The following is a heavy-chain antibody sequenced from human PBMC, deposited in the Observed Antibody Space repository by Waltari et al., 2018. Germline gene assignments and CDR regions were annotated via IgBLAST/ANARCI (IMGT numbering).Heavy chain of an antibody. Sequence: EVQLVESGRGLVQPGGSLRLSCAASGFTFSSYAMSWVRQAPGKGPEWVSAISGSGGSTYYADSVKGRFTISRDNSKNTLYLQMNSLRAEDTAVYYCAKDTANYYDSSGYFFYYYYYYMDVWGKGTTVTVSS. CDR3: AKDTANYYDSSGYFFYYYYYYMDV. D-gene: IGHD3-22*01. J-gene: IGHJ6*03. V-gene: IGHV3-23*04. CDR2: ISGSGGST. CDR1: GFTFSSYA.